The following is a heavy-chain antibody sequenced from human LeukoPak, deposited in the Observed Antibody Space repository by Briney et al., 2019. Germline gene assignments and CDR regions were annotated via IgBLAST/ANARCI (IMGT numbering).Heavy chain of an antibody. D-gene: IGHD6-13*01. Sequence: PSETLSLTCTVSGGSISSYYWSWIRQPPGKGLEWMGYIYYSGSTNYNPSLKSRVTISVDTSKNQFSLKLSSVTAADTAVYYCAIPTSSSWYGAWAFDIWGQGTMVTVSS. CDR2: IYYSGST. CDR1: GGSISSYY. V-gene: IGHV4-59*01. J-gene: IGHJ3*02. CDR3: AIPTSSSWYGAWAFDI.